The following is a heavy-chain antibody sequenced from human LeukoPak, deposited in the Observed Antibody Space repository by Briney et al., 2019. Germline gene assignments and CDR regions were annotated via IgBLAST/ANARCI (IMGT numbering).Heavy chain of an antibody. Sequence: PSETLSLTCAVYGGSFSGYYWSWIRQPPGKGLEWIGEINHSGSTNYNPSLKSRVTISVDTSKNQFSLKLSSVTAADTAVYYCAREKQWLVFDFDYWGQGTLVTVSS. J-gene: IGHJ4*02. CDR3: AREKQWLVFDFDY. CDR1: GGSFSGYY. CDR2: INHSGST. V-gene: IGHV4-34*01. D-gene: IGHD6-19*01.